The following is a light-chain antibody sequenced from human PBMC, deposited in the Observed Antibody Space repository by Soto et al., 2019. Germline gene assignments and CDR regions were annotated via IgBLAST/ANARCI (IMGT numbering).Light chain of an antibody. CDR1: QSFSSSY. J-gene: IGKJ1*01. V-gene: IGKV3-20*01. CDR3: QHYGSSWT. Sequence: EIVLTQSPGTLSLSPGERATLSCRASQSFSSSYLAWYQQKPGQAPRLLIYGASSRATGIPDRFSGSGSGTDFTLTISRLETEDFAVYYCQHYGSSWTFGQGTKVDIX. CDR2: GAS.